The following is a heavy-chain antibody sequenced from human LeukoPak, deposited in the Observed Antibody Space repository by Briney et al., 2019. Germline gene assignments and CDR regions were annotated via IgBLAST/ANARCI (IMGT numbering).Heavy chain of an antibody. CDR2: IYYSGST. Sequence: SETLSLTCTVSGGSISSGGYYWSWIRQHPGKGLEWIGYIYYSGSTYYNPSLKSRVTISVDTSKNQFSLKLSSVPAADTAVYYCARVSPTSIAVYYWGQGTLVTVSS. CDR3: ARVSPTSIAVYY. D-gene: IGHD6-19*01. J-gene: IGHJ4*02. V-gene: IGHV4-31*03. CDR1: GGSISSGGYY.